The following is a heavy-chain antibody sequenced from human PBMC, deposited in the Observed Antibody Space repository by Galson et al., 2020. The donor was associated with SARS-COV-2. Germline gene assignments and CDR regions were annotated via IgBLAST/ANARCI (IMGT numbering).Heavy chain of an antibody. V-gene: IGHV4-61*09. CDR3: ARLNTDTSCTNGVCFGPNYLDS. CDR1: GGSISSGNCY. Sequence: SETLSLTCSVSGGSISSGNCYWIWIRQPAGRGLEWIGHTYTSGSTKSTPSLKSRVTISVDTSKNQFSLRLNSVTAADTAVYYCARLNTDTSCTNGVCFGPNYLDSWGQGAMVAVSS. CDR2: TYTSGST. D-gene: IGHD2-8*01. J-gene: IGHJ4*02.